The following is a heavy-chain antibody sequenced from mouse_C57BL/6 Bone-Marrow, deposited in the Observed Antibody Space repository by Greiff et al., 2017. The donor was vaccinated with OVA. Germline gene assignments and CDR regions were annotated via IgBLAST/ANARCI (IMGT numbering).Heavy chain of an antibody. CDR1: GYTFTSYW. J-gene: IGHJ2*01. CDR2: IHPNSGST. Sequence: VKLVESGAELVKPGASVKLSCKASGYTFTSYWMHWVKQRPGQGLEWIGMIHPNSGSTNYNEKFKSKATLTVDKSSSTAYMQLSSLTSEDSAVYYCARSGPFITTVGDFDYWGQGTTLTVSS. V-gene: IGHV1-64*01. CDR3: ARSGPFITTVGDFDY. D-gene: IGHD1-1*01.